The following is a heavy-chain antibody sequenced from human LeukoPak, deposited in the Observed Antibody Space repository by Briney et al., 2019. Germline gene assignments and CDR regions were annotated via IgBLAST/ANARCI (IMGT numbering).Heavy chain of an antibody. CDR2: IIPIFGTA. D-gene: IGHD2-15*01. Sequence: SVKVSCKASGGTFSSYAVSWVRQAPGQGLEWMGGIIPIFGTANYAQKFQGRVTITADESTSTAYMELSSLRSEDTAVYYCARQYCSGGSCYPYYYYGMDVWGQGTTVTVSS. CDR3: ARQYCSGGSCYPYYYYGMDV. J-gene: IGHJ6*02. V-gene: IGHV1-69*13. CDR1: GGTFSSYA.